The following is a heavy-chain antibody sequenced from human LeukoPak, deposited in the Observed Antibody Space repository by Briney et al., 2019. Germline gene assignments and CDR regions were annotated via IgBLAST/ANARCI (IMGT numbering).Heavy chain of an antibody. D-gene: IGHD1-7*01. CDR2: ISAYNGKT. CDR1: GYTSTTYS. V-gene: IGHV1-18*01. Sequence: ASVKVSCKASGYTSTTYSISWVRQAPGQGLEWMGWISAYNGKTNFAQKFQGRVTMTTDTSTSTAYMELRSLRSDDTAVYYCARGPVGGTTYNDGDAFDIWGQGTMVTVSS. J-gene: IGHJ3*02. CDR3: ARGPVGGTTYNDGDAFDI.